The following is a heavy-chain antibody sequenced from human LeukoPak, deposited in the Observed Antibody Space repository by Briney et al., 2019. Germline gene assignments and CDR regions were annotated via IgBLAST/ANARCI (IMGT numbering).Heavy chain of an antibody. D-gene: IGHD2-2*01. CDR1: GGTFSNYA. Sequence: SVKVSCKASGGTFSNYAINWVRQAPGQGLEWMGGVLPIFNKTNYAQKFQGRVTITTDEFTSAAYMELSRLRSDDTAVYYCARAPVIVVVPAAHNWFDPWGQGTPVTVSS. CDR2: VLPIFNKT. J-gene: IGHJ5*02. V-gene: IGHV1-69*05. CDR3: ARAPVIVVVPAAHNWFDP.